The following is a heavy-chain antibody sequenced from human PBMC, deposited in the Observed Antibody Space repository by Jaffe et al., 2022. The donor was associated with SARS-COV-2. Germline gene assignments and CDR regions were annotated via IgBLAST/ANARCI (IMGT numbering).Heavy chain of an antibody. Sequence: EVQLVESGGGLVQPGGSLRLSCAASGFTFSSYWMSWVRQAPGKGLEWVANIKQDGSEKYYVDSVKGRFTISRDNAKNSLYLQMNSLRAEDTAVYYCARDNIVVVTAIPVWNYYYGMDVWGQGTTVTVSS. CDR1: GFTFSSYW. D-gene: IGHD2-21*02. V-gene: IGHV3-7*01. CDR2: IKQDGSEK. CDR3: ARDNIVVVTAIPVWNYYYGMDV. J-gene: IGHJ6*02.